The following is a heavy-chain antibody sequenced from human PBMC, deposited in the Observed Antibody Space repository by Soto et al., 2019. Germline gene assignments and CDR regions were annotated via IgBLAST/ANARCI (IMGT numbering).Heavy chain of an antibody. J-gene: IGHJ4*02. D-gene: IGHD2-15*01. CDR1: GFTFSNYW. CDR3: VRTSLVVAVASREDF. CDR2: IDSDGSRI. V-gene: IGHV3-74*01. Sequence: EVQLVESGGGLVQPGESLRLSCAASGFTFSNYWMHWVRQAAGKGLVWVSRIDSDGSRITYADFVKGRFTISRDNAKNTVDLHMNSLTAEDTAVYYCVRTSLVVAVASREDFWGQGTLVTVSS.